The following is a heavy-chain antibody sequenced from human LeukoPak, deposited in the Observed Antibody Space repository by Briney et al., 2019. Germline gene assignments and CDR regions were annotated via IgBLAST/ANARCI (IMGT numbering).Heavy chain of an antibody. Sequence: PGGSLRLSCAASGFTFSSYAMHWVRQAPGKGLEWVAVISYDGSNKYYADSVKGRFTISRDNSKNTLYLQMNSLRAEDTAVYYCASVPTSERWLQWDYYYYYYYMDVWGKGTTVTVSS. J-gene: IGHJ6*03. CDR3: ASVPTSERWLQWDYYYYYYYMDV. CDR1: GFTFSSYA. D-gene: IGHD5-24*01. V-gene: IGHV3-30*04. CDR2: ISYDGSNK.